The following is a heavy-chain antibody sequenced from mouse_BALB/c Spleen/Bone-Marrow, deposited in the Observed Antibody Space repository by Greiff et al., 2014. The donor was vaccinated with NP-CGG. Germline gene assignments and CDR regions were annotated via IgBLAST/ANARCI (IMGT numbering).Heavy chain of an antibody. CDR2: INLSTGYT. D-gene: IGHD2-4*01. CDR1: GYSFTNYW. V-gene: IGHV1-7*01. CDR3: GKDDYDDY. Sequence: QVHVKQSGAELAKPGASVSMSCKASGYSFTNYWMHWVKQRPGQGLEWIGYINLSTGYTEYNQKFKNKTSLTANKSTSTTFKQHGRLTYEGSAVYYCGKDDYDDYWGQGTTLTVSS. J-gene: IGHJ2*01.